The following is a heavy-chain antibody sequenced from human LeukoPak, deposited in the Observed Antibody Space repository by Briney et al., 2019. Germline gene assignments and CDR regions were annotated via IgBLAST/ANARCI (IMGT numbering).Heavy chain of an antibody. Sequence: GASVKVSCKASGYTLTGYYMHWVRHAPGQGLEWMGWINPNSGGTNYAQKFQGRVTMTRDTSISTAYMELSRLRSDDTAVYYCARELDTAMPTGDYWGQGTLVTVSS. CDR3: ARELDTAMPTGDY. CDR1: GYTLTGYY. J-gene: IGHJ4*02. CDR2: INPNSGGT. V-gene: IGHV1-2*02. D-gene: IGHD5-18*01.